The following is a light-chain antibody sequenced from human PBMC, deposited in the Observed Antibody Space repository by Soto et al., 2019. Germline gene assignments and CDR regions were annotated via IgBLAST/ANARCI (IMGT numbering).Light chain of an antibody. V-gene: IGLV1-47*01. J-gene: IGLJ1*01. Sequence: QSALPQPPSASGTPGQRVTISCSITNSRSGSNYVYWYQQLPGAAPKLLIYRNDQRPSGVPDRFSASKSGTSASLAISGLRSEDDADYFCATWDYSLRVYVFGSGTMVTVL. CDR1: NSRSGSNY. CDR3: ATWDYSLRVYV. CDR2: RND.